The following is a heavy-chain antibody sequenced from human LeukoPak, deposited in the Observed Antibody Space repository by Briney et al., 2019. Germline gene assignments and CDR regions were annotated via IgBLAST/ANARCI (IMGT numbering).Heavy chain of an antibody. J-gene: IGHJ4*02. D-gene: IGHD5-24*01. CDR1: GGSFSGYY. V-gene: IGHV4-34*01. CDR2: INHSGST. CDR3: ARYDGYNKDAFAY. Sequence: SETLSLTCAVYGGSFSGYYWSWIRQPPGKGLEWIGEINHSGSTNYNPSLKSRVTISVDTSKNQFSLKLSSVTAADTAVYYCARYDGYNKDAFAYWGQGTLVTVSS.